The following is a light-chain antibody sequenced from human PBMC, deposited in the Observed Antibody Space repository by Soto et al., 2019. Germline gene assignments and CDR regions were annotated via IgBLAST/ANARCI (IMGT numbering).Light chain of an antibody. J-gene: IGKJ5*01. CDR1: QRVSSSS. Sequence: EIVLTQSPGTLSLSPGERATLSCRASQRVSSSSLAWYQQKPGQAPRLLIYGASSRATGIPDRFSGSGSGTDFTLTISRLEPEDFAVYYCQQYDSSPITFGQGTRLEIK. CDR3: QQYDSSPIT. V-gene: IGKV3-20*01. CDR2: GAS.